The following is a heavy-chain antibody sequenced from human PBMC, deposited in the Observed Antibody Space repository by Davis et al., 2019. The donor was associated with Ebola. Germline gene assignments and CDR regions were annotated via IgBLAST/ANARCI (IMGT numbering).Heavy chain of an antibody. J-gene: IGHJ5*02. Sequence: GESLKISCAASGFTFSSYWMHWVRQAPGKGLVWVSRINSDGSSTSYADSVKGRFTISRDNAKNTLYLQMNSLRAEDTAIYYCAKYITTSPSRYFDPWGQGALVTVSS. D-gene: IGHD3-3*01. CDR1: GFTFSSYW. V-gene: IGHV3-74*01. CDR3: AKYITTSPSRYFDP. CDR2: INSDGSST.